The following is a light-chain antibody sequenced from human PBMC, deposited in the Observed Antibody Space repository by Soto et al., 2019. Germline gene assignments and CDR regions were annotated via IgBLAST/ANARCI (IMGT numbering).Light chain of an antibody. CDR3: QQYNSYSRT. CDR2: KAS. J-gene: IGKJ2*01. Sequence: DIHMTQSPSTLSASVGDRVTITCRASQSISSWLAWYQQKPGKAPKVLIYKASGLQSGVPSRFSGSGSGTEFTLTIISLQPDDFATYYCQQYNSYSRTFGQGTKLEIK. V-gene: IGKV1-5*03. CDR1: QSISSW.